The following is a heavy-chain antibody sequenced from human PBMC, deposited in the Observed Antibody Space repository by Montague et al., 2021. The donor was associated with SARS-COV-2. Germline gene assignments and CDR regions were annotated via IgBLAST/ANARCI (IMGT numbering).Heavy chain of an antibody. CDR3: ATVGLDVITYDLAI. CDR1: GYSLSSFY. Sequence: SVKVSCKVSGYSLSSFYMDIHWVRQSPGKGLEWMGEFDSQADKTTFAQTFQGRVSMIEDRSRDTFYMELSSLRSEDTAIYYCATVGLDVITYDLAIWGQGTMVTVSS. CDR2: FDSQADKT. D-gene: IGHD1-26*01. J-gene: IGHJ3*02. V-gene: IGHV1-24*01.